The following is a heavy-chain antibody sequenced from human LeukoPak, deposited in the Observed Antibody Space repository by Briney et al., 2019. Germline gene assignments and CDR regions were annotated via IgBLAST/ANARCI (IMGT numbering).Heavy chain of an antibody. CDR1: GFTFSSYG. D-gene: IGHD5-24*01. CDR2: ISYDGSNK. Sequence: PGGSLRLSCAASGFTFSSYGMHWVRQAPGKGLEWVAVISYDGSNKYYADSVKGRFTISRDNSKNTLYLQMNSLRAEDTAVYYCARQMATVYYFDYWGQGTLVTVSS. J-gene: IGHJ4*02. CDR3: ARQMATVYYFDY. V-gene: IGHV3-30*03.